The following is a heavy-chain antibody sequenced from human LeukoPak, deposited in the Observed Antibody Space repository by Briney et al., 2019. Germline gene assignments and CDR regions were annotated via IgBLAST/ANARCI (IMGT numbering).Heavy chain of an antibody. V-gene: IGHV4-39*07. CDR3: ARDSGYVDY. D-gene: IGHD1-26*01. CDR1: GGSISSSSYY. CDR2: VYYTGST. J-gene: IGHJ4*02. Sequence: ASETLSLTCTVSGGSISSSSYYWGWIRQPPGKGLEWIGTVYYTGSTYYNPSLKSRVTISVDTSKNQFSLKLSSVTAADTAVYYCARDSGYVDYWGQGTLVTVSS.